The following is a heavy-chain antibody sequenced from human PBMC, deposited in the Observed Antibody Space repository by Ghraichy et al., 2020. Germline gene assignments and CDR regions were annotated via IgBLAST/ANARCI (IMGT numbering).Heavy chain of an antibody. V-gene: IGHV1-69*02. CDR3: AKAGARRGGDWFDP. D-gene: IGHD5-24*01. CDR1: GGTFSSYT. J-gene: IGHJ5*02. Sequence: SVKVSCKASGGTFSSYTIRWVRQAPGQGLEWMGRIIPSIGIANYAQKFQGRVTITADKSTSTAYMELSSLRSEDTAMYYCAKAGARRGGDWFDPWGQGTLVTGTS. CDR2: IIPSIGIA.